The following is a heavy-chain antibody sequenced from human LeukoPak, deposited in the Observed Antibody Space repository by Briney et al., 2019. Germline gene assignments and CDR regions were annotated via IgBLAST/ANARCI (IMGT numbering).Heavy chain of an antibody. D-gene: IGHD1-26*01. CDR1: GGSFSGYY. CDR2: INHSGST. Sequence: SETLSLTCAVYGGSFSGYYWSWIRQPPGKGLEWIGEINHSGSTNYNPPLKSRVTISVDTSKNQFSLQLNSVTPEDTAVYYCARVLALVGADVSVYYYGMDVWGQGTTVTVSS. J-gene: IGHJ6*02. V-gene: IGHV4-34*01. CDR3: ARVLALVGADVSVYYYGMDV.